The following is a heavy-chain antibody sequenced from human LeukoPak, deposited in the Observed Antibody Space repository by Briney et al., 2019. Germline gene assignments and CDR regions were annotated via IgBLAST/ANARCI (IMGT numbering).Heavy chain of an antibody. J-gene: IGHJ5*02. D-gene: IGHD3-3*01. Sequence: GASVKVSCKASGYTFTTYDINWVRQATGQGLEWLGWMNPNTGDTGYAQKFQGRVTLTRNTSISTAYMELSSLRSEDTAVYYCARSRRITVFGVPKGGWIDPWGQGTLVTVSS. CDR2: MNPNTGDT. V-gene: IGHV1-8*03. CDR1: GYTFTTYD. CDR3: ARSRRITVFGVPKGGWIDP.